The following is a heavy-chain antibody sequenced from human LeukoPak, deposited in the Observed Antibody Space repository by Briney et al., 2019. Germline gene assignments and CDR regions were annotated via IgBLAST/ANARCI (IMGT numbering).Heavy chain of an antibody. CDR3: ARDRPDYGDYVLGYYYYGMDV. CDR2: INSDGSST. Sequence: PGWSLRLSCAASGFTFSSYCLHWVRQAPGKGLVWVSRINSDGSSTSYADSVKGRFTISRDNAKNTLYVQMNSLGAEDTAVYYCARDRPDYGDYVLGYYYYGMDVWGQGTTVTVSS. D-gene: IGHD4-17*01. V-gene: IGHV3-74*01. J-gene: IGHJ6*02. CDR1: GFTFSSYC.